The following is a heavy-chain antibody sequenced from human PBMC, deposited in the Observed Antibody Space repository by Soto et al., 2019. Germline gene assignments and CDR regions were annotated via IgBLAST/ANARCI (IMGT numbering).Heavy chain of an antibody. V-gene: IGHV3-48*03. CDR3: ARGRPYCSGSRCKGMDV. CDR2: ISTSGSTI. CDR1: GFTFLDFE. Sequence: EVQLVESGGGLVQPGGSLRLSCATSGFTFLDFEMNWVRQAPGKGLEWLSYISTSGSTIYYGDSVKGRFTISRDNAKNSMSLLMNSLRAEDTAIYYCARGRPYCSGSRCKGMDVWGPGTTVTVSS. D-gene: IGHD2-2*01. J-gene: IGHJ6*02.